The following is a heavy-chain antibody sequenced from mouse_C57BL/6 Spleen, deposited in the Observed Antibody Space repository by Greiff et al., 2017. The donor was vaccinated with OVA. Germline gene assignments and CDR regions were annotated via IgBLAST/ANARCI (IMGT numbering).Heavy chain of an antibody. CDR2: VYPRDGST. V-gene: IGHV1-78*01. CDR1: GYTFTDYT. J-gene: IGHJ3*01. CDR3: TRKDDPWFAY. Sequence: QVQLQQSDAELVKPGASVKISCKVSGYTFTDYTIHWMKQRPEQGLEWIGYVYPRDGSTKYNEKFKGKATLTADNSSSTAYMQLNSLTSKATAVYFCTRKDDPWFAYWGQGTLVTVSA.